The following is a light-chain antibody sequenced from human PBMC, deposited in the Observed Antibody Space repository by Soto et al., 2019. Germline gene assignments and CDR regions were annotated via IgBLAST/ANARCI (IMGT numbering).Light chain of an antibody. CDR3: QQYFSYTPWT. CDR1: QNIGGW. CDR2: DVS. J-gene: IGKJ1*01. Sequence: DIQLTQSPSTLSASVGDRVTITCRASQNIGGWLAWFQQKPGNAPKLLIYDVSTLESGVPSRFSGSGYGTELTLTISSLQPDDFATFYCQQYFSYTPWTFGQGTKVEIK. V-gene: IGKV1-5*01.